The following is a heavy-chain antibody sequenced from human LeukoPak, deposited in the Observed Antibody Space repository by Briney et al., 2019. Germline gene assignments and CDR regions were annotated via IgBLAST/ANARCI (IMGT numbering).Heavy chain of an antibody. Sequence: PSETLSLTCTVSGGSISSYYWSWIRQPPGKGLEWIGYIYYSGSTNYNPSLKSRVTISVDTSKNQFSLKLSSVTAADTAVYYCARDALIAPTGKRAFAIWGQGTIVTVSS. J-gene: IGHJ3*02. D-gene: IGHD2-15*01. CDR3: ARDALIAPTGKRAFAI. CDR1: GGSISSYY. CDR2: IYYSGST. V-gene: IGHV4-59*01.